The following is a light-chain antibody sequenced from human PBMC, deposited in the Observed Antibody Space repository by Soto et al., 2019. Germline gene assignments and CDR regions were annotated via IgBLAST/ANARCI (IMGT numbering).Light chain of an antibody. CDR2: GDI. J-gene: IGLJ2*01. CDR1: SSNIGAGYD. CDR3: QSYDSSLSISV. V-gene: IGLV1-40*01. Sequence: QPVLTQPPSVSGAPGQRGSISCTGTSSNIGAGYDVHWYQHLPGTAPKLLIFGDINRPSGVPDRFSGSKSGTSASLAITGLQAEDEADYYCQSYDSSLSISVFGGGTTLTVL.